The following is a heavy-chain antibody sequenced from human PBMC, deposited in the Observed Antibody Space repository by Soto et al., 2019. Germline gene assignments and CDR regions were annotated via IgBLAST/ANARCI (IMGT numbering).Heavy chain of an antibody. D-gene: IGHD2-15*01. CDR1: GFTFSSYW. V-gene: IGHV3-7*05. CDR2: IKQDGSEK. Sequence: EVQLVESGGGLVQPGGSLRLSCAVSGFTFSSYWMSWVRQAPGKGLEWVANIKQDGSEKYYVDSVKGRFTISRDNAKNSLYLQMNSLRAEDTAVYYCARVRLGIVVVVAASGMDVWGQGTTVTVSS. CDR3: ARVRLGIVVVVAASGMDV. J-gene: IGHJ6*02.